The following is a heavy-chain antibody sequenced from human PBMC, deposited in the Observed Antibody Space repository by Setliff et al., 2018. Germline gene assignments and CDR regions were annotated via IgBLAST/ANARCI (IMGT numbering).Heavy chain of an antibody. CDR1: GGSISSYY. CDR3: AREQWLDPPGYYYMDV. J-gene: IGHJ6*03. D-gene: IGHD6-19*01. V-gene: IGHV4-4*07. CDR2: IYIGGSA. Sequence: PSETLSLTCTVAGGSISSYYWSWIRQPAGKGLEWIGHIYIGGSANYNPSLKSRVTRSIDTSKNQFSLKLNSVTAADMAVYYCAREQWLDPPGYYYMDVWAKGTTVTVS.